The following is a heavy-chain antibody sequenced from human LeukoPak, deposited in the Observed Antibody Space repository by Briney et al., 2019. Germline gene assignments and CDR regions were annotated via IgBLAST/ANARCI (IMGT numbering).Heavy chain of an antibody. Sequence: GGSLRLSCAASGFTFSRYWMSWVRQAPGKGLEWVANIKQDGSEKYYVDSVKGRFTISRDNAKNSLYLQMNSLRAEDTAVYYCARAGWAVAGIIDYWGQGTLVTVSS. CDR2: IKQDGSEK. CDR1: GFTFSRYW. J-gene: IGHJ4*02. D-gene: IGHD6-19*01. CDR3: ARAGWAVAGIIDY. V-gene: IGHV3-7*01.